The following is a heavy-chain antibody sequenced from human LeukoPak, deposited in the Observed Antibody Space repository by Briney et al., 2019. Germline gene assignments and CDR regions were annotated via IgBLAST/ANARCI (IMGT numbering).Heavy chain of an antibody. Sequence: DPSETLSLTCTVSGGSISSYYWSWIRQPPGKGLEWIGYIYYSGSTNYNPSLKSRVTISVDTSKNQFSLKLSSVTAADTAVYYCVRLRGHSGYDYVGSFDYWGQGTLVTVSS. J-gene: IGHJ4*02. V-gene: IGHV4-59*01. D-gene: IGHD5-12*01. CDR2: IYYSGST. CDR3: VRLRGHSGYDYVGSFDY. CDR1: GGSISSYY.